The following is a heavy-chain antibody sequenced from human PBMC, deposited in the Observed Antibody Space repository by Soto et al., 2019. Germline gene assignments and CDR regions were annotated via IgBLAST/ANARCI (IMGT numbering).Heavy chain of an antibody. Sequence: QVQLVQSGAEVKKPGASVKVSCKASGYTFTSYGISCVRQAPGQGLDRMGWISAYTGNTNYAQKRQGRVTMTTDTSTRTAYLELRSLRSDDTAVYYCARDAHILTGYYPITADYWGHVPLVTVSS. CDR1: GYTFTSYG. D-gene: IGHD3-9*01. CDR2: ISAYTGNT. V-gene: IGHV1-18*01. J-gene: IGHJ4*01. CDR3: ARDAHILTGYYPITADY.